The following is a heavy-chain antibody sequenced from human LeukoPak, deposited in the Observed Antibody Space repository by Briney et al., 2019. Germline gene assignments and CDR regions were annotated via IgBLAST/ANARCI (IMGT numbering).Heavy chain of an antibody. CDR2: ISGSGGST. J-gene: IGHJ4*02. CDR1: GFTFSSYA. V-gene: IGHV3-23*01. CDR3: AKVNTRSGSGWYSGVYYFDY. Sequence: GGSLRLSCAASGFTFSSYAMSWVRQAPGKGLEWVSAISGSGGSTYYADSVKGRFTISRDNSKNTLYLQMNSLRAEDTAVYYCAKVNTRSGSGWYSGVYYFDYWGQGTLVTVSS. D-gene: IGHD6-19*01.